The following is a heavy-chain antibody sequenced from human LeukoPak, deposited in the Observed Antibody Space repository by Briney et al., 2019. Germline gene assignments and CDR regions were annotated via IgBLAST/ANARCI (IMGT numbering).Heavy chain of an antibody. D-gene: IGHD6-13*01. CDR3: ARVLLAAAGSGGFDY. Sequence: KTSETLSLTCTVSGGSISSYYWSWIRQPPGKGLEWIGYIYYSGSTNYNPSLKSRVTISVDTSKNQFSLKLSSVTAADRAVYYCARVLLAAAGSGGFDYWGQGTLVTVSS. J-gene: IGHJ4*02. CDR2: IYYSGST. CDR1: GGSISSYY. V-gene: IGHV4-59*01.